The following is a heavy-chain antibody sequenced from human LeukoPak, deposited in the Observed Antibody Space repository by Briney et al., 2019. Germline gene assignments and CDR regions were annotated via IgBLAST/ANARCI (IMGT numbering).Heavy chain of an antibody. D-gene: IGHD5-24*01. CDR3: ARGGDGYKSNRFCHDY. V-gene: IGHV1-2*02. CDR1: GYTFTGYY. J-gene: IGHJ4*02. CDR2: INPNSGGT. Sequence: ASVKVSCKASGYTFTGYYMHWVRQAPGQGLEWMGWINPNSGGTNYAQKFQGRVTMTRDTSISTAYMELSRLRSDDTAVYHCARGGDGYKSNRFCHDYWGQGTLVTVS.